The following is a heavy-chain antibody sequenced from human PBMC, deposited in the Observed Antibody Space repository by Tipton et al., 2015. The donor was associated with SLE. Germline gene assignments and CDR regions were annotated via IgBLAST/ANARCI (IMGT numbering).Heavy chain of an antibody. CDR1: GTSISGYY. V-gene: IGHV4-59*08. Sequence: TLSLTCTVSGTSISGYYWNWIRQSPGKGLEYIGYVSYSGVTNSNPSLQSRVAMSIDASKKQVSLELASVTAADTALYYCARQYTTVTGYENWGQGTLVTVSS. CDR3: ARQYTTVTGYEN. D-gene: IGHD4-17*01. J-gene: IGHJ4*02. CDR2: VSYSGVT.